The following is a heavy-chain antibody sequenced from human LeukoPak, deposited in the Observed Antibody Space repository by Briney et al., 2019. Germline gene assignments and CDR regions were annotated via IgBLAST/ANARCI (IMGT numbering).Heavy chain of an antibody. CDR1: GFTFSSHG. D-gene: IGHD3-22*01. CDR3: ARDAYDSSYWFDP. Sequence: GGTLRLSCAASGFTFSSHGMNWVRQAPGKGLEWVSYISSSSSTIYYADSVEGRFTISRDNAKNSLYLQMNSLRAEDTAVYYCARDAYDSSYWFDPWGQGTLVTVSS. V-gene: IGHV3-48*01. CDR2: ISSSSSTI. J-gene: IGHJ5*02.